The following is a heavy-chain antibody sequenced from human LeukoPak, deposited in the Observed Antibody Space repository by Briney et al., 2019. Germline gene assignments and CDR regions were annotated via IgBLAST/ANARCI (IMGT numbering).Heavy chain of an antibody. CDR1: RHTFTGYF. CDR2: INPNSGGT. V-gene: IGHV1-2*02. CDR3: ASLVHEQSGSSPKFDY. Sequence: GASVKVSCKASRHTFTGYFMHWVRQAPGQGLEWMGWINPNSGGTDYAQKFQGRVTMTRDTSISTAYMELSRLRSDDTAVYYCASLVHEQSGSSPKFDYWGQGTLVTVSS. D-gene: IGHD1-26*01. J-gene: IGHJ4*02.